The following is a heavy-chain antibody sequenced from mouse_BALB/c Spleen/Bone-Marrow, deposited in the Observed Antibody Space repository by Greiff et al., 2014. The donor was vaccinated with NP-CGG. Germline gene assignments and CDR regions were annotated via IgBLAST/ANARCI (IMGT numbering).Heavy chain of an antibody. CDR1: GFTFSDAW. CDR2: IRSKANNHAT. J-gene: IGHJ4*01. CDR3: SRRGCRAFDY. V-gene: IGHV6-6*01. D-gene: IGHD1-1*02. Sequence: VQLQQSGGGLVKPGGSMKLSCAASGFTFSDAWMDWVRQSPEKGLEWVGEIRSKANNHATYYAESVKGRFTNSRDKSKSSVYLQMNDLRAEDCGVYYCSRRGCRAFDYWGQGTSVTVSS.